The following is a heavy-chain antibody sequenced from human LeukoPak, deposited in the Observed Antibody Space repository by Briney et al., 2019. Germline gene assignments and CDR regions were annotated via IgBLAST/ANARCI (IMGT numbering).Heavy chain of an antibody. Sequence: GGSLRLSCAASGFTFSSNWMHWVRQAPGKGLVWVSQINSDGTSTNYADSVKGRFTISRDNAKNTLYLQMNSLRVEDTAVYYCARTEYCSPTSCKYASFWGQGAMVTVSS. CDR1: GFTFSSNW. D-gene: IGHD2-2*01. J-gene: IGHJ3*01. V-gene: IGHV3-74*01. CDR2: INSDGTST. CDR3: ARTEYCSPTSCKYASF.